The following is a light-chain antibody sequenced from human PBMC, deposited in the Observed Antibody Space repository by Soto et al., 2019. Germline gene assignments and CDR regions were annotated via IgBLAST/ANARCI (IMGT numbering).Light chain of an antibody. CDR2: EVS. CDR3: SSYTSSSTPV. Sequence: QSVLTQPASVSGSPGQSITISCTGTSSDVGGYHYVSWYQLHPGKAPKLILFEVSNRPSGVSYRFSGSKSGNTASLTISGLQADDEADYFCSSYTSSSTPVFGTGTKLTVL. J-gene: IGLJ1*01. V-gene: IGLV2-14*01. CDR1: SSDVGGYHY.